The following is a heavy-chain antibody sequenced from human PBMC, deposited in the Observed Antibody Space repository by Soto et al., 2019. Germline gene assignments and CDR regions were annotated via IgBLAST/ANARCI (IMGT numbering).Heavy chain of an antibody. J-gene: IGHJ4*02. V-gene: IGHV3-11*01. CDR2: ISGSGKNI. Sequence: QVQLVESGGGLVRPGGSLRLSCAASGFTFSVYYMSWIRQAPGKGLEWVSHISGSGKNIYYADSVKGRFSISRDNAEKSLYLQMNSLRGEDTAVYYCARDGGRGWDLDNWGQGTLVSVSS. CDR3: ARDGGRGWDLDN. CDR1: GFTFSVYY. D-gene: IGHD6-19*01.